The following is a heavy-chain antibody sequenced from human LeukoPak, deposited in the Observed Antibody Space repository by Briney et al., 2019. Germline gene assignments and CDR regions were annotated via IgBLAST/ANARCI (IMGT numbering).Heavy chain of an antibody. Sequence: ASVKVSCKASGYTFTSYGISWVRQAPGQGLEWMGWISAYNGNTNYAQKLQGRVTMTTDTSTSTAYMEPRSLRSDDTAVYYCAAGGGYCSSTSCYMAATENQNWFDPWGQGTLVTVSS. V-gene: IGHV1-18*01. CDR1: GYTFTSYG. CDR2: ISAYNGNT. CDR3: AAGGGYCSSTSCYMAATENQNWFDP. D-gene: IGHD2-2*02. J-gene: IGHJ5*02.